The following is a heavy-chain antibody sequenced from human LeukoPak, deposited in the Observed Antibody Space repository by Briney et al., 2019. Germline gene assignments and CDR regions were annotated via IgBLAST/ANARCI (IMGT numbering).Heavy chain of an antibody. D-gene: IGHD1-26*01. Sequence: PSETLSLTCTVSGGSISSGGYYWSWIRQPPGKGLEWIGYIYYSGSATYNPSLKSRVTLSVNTSKKQLSLKLSSVTAADTAVYYCARHQDVGAIAFDYWGQGTLVTVSS. V-gene: IGHV4-61*08. J-gene: IGHJ4*02. CDR2: IYYSGSA. CDR1: GGSISSGGYY. CDR3: ARHQDVGAIAFDY.